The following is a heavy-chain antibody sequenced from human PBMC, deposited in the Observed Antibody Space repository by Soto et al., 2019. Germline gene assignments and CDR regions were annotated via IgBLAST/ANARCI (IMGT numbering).Heavy chain of an antibody. V-gene: IGHV1-69*13. D-gene: IGHD2-8*01. CDR3: ARAQSPSVYVGYYYYGMDV. Sequence: VASVKVYCKASGGTFSSYAISWVRQAPGQGLEWMGGIIPIFGTANYAQKFQGRVTITADESTSTAHMELSSLRSEDTAVYYCARAQSPSVYVGYYYYGMDVWGQGTTVTVSS. CDR2: IIPIFGTA. J-gene: IGHJ6*02. CDR1: GGTFSSYA.